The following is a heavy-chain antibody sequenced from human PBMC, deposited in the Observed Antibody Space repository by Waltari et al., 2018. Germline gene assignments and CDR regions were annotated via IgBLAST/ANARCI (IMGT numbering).Heavy chain of an antibody. V-gene: IGHV1-69*08. CDR1: GGTFSSYT. Sequence: QVQLVQSGAEVKKPGSSVTVSCKASGGTFSSYTISRVRRAPGQGLEWMGRIIPILGIANYAQKFQGRVTITADKSTSTAYMELSSLRSEDTAVYYCAREFADSSGYNYFDYWGQGTLVTVSS. D-gene: IGHD3-22*01. J-gene: IGHJ4*02. CDR3: AREFADSSGYNYFDY. CDR2: IIPILGIA.